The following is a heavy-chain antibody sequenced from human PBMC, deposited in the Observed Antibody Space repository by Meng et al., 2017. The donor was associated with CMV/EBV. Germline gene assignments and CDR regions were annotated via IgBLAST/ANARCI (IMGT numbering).Heavy chain of an antibody. D-gene: IGHD2-21*01. J-gene: IGHJ4*02. CDR2: IYSGSST. V-gene: IGHV3-66*01. CDR3: SRGNIVGDY. CDR1: GFTVSCNY. Sequence: VVVLGGGLIQSGGSMGLYCAASGFTVSCNYMGGVRQAAGKGLEWVTVIYSGSSTYYADSVKGRFTISRDNSKNTLYLQMNSLRAEDTAMYYCSRGNIVGDYWGQGTLVTVSS.